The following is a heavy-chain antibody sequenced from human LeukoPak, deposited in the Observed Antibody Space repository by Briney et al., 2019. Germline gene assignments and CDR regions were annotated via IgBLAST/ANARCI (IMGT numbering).Heavy chain of an antibody. Sequence: ASVKVSCKASGYTFTGYYIHRVRQAPGQGLEWLGWINPNSGGTHYAQKFQGRVTMTRDTSISTAYMELSTLRSDDTAVYYCASDSNSSSWTPHYWGQGTLVTVSS. V-gene: IGHV1-2*02. CDR1: GYTFTGYY. CDR3: ASDSNSSSWTPHY. D-gene: IGHD6-13*01. J-gene: IGHJ4*02. CDR2: INPNSGGT.